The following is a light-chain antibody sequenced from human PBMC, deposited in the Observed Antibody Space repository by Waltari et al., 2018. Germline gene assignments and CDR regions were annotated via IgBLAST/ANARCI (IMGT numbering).Light chain of an antibody. J-gene: IGKJ5*01. CDR3: QQRHNWPVT. V-gene: IGKV3-11*01. CDR1: QAISSS. Sequence: EIVLTPSPATLSLLPGERAAPSGRASQAISSSLPWYQQKPGQAPRLLIYAASSRATGIPARFSGSGSGTDFTLTISSLEPEDFAVYYCQQRHNWPVTSGQGTRLEIK. CDR2: AAS.